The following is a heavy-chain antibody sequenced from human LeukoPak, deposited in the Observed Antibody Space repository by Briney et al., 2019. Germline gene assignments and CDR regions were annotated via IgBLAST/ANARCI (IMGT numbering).Heavy chain of an antibody. D-gene: IGHD2-15*01. J-gene: IGHJ4*02. Sequence: SETLSLTCTVSGGSVSSGSYYWSWIRQPPGKGLEWIGYIYYSGSTNYNPSLKSRVTISVDTSKNQFSLKLSSVTAADTAVYYCASTEISLAAYHFDYWGQGTLVTVSS. CDR1: GGSVSSGSYY. V-gene: IGHV4-61*01. CDR3: ASTEISLAAYHFDY. CDR2: IYYSGST.